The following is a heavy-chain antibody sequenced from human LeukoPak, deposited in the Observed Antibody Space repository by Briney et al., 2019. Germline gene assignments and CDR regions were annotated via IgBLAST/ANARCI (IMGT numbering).Heavy chain of an antibody. V-gene: IGHV5-51*01. D-gene: IGHD1-26*01. Sequence: GESLKISCKGSGYSFTSYWIGWVRQMPGKGLEWMGIIYPGDSDTRYSPSFQGQVTISADKSISTACLQWSSLKASDTAMYYCARHLVGATKKSTYAAFDIWGQGTMVTVSS. CDR2: IYPGDSDT. CDR3: ARHLVGATKKSTYAAFDI. CDR1: GYSFTSYW. J-gene: IGHJ3*02.